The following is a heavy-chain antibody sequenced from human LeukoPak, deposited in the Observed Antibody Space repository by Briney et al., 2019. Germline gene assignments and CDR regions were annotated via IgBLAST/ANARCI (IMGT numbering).Heavy chain of an antibody. V-gene: IGHV1-18*01. CDR2: ISAYNGNT. CDR1: GYTFTSYG. J-gene: IGHJ5*02. Sequence: GASVKVSCKASGYTFTSYGISWVRQAPGQGLEWMGWISAYNGNTNYAQKLQGRVTMTTDTSTSTAYMELRSLRSDDTAVYYCARGGSSSWYVSYRYNWFDPWGQGTLVTVSS. D-gene: IGHD6-13*01. CDR3: ARGGSSSWYVSYRYNWFDP.